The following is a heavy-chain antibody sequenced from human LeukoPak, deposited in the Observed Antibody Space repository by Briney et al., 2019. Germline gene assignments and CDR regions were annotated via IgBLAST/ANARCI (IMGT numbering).Heavy chain of an antibody. CDR1: GYTFTGYY. D-gene: IGHD3-22*01. J-gene: IGHJ5*02. CDR3: AREDYYDSSGYPRSYNWFDP. CDR2: INPNSGGT. V-gene: IGHV1-2*02. Sequence: GGSVKVSCKASGYTFTGYYMHWVRQAPGQGLEWMGWINPNSGGTNYAQKFQGRVTMTRDTSISTAYMELSRLRSDDTAVYYCAREDYYDSSGYPRSYNWFDPWGQGTLVTVSS.